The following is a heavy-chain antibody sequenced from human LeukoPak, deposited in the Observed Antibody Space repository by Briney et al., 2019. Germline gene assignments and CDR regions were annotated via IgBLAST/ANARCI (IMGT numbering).Heavy chain of an antibody. CDR2: IFYSGST. J-gene: IGHJ2*01. Sequence: PSETLSLTCTISGGSISSSSYYWGWIRQPPGKGLEWIGSIFYSGSTYYNPSLKSRVTISVDTYKNQFSLNLSSVTAADTAVYYCARPATVTTSFWYFDLWGRGTQVTVSS. CDR3: ARPATVTTSFWYFDL. CDR1: GGSISSSSYY. V-gene: IGHV4-39*01. D-gene: IGHD4-17*01.